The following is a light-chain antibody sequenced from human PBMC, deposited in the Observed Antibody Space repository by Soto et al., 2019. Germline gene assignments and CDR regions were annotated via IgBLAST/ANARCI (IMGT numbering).Light chain of an antibody. CDR3: QQFSSSPIT. Sequence: PGERAILSCRASQTVNNNIAWYQLKDGQVPRLLIYGASTRATDIPARFSGSGSGTDFTLTISRLEPEDFAVYYCQQFSSSPITFGQGTRLEIK. CDR2: GAS. V-gene: IGKV3-20*01. J-gene: IGKJ5*01. CDR1: QTVNNN.